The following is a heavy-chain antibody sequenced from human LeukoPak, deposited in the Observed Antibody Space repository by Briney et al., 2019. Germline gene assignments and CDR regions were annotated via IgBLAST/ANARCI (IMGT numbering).Heavy chain of an antibody. J-gene: IGHJ4*02. CDR1: GGSISSSSYY. CDR3: ARDFRDGYNRYYFDY. V-gene: IGHV4-39*07. D-gene: IGHD5-24*01. CDR2: IYYSGST. Sequence: SETLSLTCTVSGGSISSSSYYWGWIRQPPGKGLEWIGSIYYSGSTYYNPSLKSRVTISVDTSKNQFSLKLSSVTAADTAVYYCARDFRDGYNRYYFDYWGQGTLVTVSS.